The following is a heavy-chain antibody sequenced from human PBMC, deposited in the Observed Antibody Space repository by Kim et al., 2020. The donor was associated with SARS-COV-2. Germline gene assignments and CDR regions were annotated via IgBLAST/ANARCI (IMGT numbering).Heavy chain of an antibody. CDR1: GFTFSSYS. Sequence: GGSLRLSCAASGFTFSSYSMNWVRQAPGKGLEWVSYISSSSSTIYYADSVKGRFTISRDNAKNSLYLQMNSLRDEDTAVYYCATSHDYGDYPWPTKYYGMDVWGQGTTVTVSS. CDR2: ISSSSSTI. J-gene: IGHJ6*02. V-gene: IGHV3-48*02. D-gene: IGHD4-17*01. CDR3: ATSHDYGDYPWPTKYYGMDV.